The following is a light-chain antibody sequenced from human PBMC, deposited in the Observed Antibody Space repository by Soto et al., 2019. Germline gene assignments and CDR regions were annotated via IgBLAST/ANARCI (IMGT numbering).Light chain of an antibody. V-gene: IGKV3-11*01. CDR2: DAS. CDR1: QSVSGS. CDR3: QHRSDWLT. Sequence: EVVLTQSPGTLSLSPGERATLSCRASQSVSGSLAWYQHKPGQAPRLVMYDASNRATGIPARFSGSGSGTDFTLTITSLEPEDFAVYYCQHRSDWLTFGGGTKGDIK. J-gene: IGKJ4*01.